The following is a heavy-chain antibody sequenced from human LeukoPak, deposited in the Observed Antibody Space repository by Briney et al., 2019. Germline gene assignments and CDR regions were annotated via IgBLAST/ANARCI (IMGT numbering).Heavy chain of an antibody. CDR3: ARGHDWDYMDV. CDR1: GFTFSTYS. D-gene: IGHD3-9*01. J-gene: IGHJ6*03. Sequence: PGGSLRLSCAASGFTFSTYSMNWVRQAPGKGLEWVSFISSSSSYIYYADSVKGRFTISRDNAKNSLYLQMNSLRAEDTAVYHCARGHDWDYMDVWGKGTTVTVSS. CDR2: ISSSSSYI. V-gene: IGHV3-21*01.